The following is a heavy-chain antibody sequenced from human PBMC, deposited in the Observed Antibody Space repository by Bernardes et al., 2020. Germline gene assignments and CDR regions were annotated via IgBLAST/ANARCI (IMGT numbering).Heavy chain of an antibody. CDR3: ARLDTVTTPGWFDP. J-gene: IGHJ5*02. D-gene: IGHD4-17*01. Sequence: SVKVSCKASGGTFSSYAISWVRQAPGQGLEWMGGIIPIFGTANYAQKFQGRVTITADESTSTAYMELSSLRSEDTAVYYCARLDTVTTPGWFDPWGQGTRVTVSS. CDR2: IIPIFGTA. V-gene: IGHV1-69*13. CDR1: GGTFSSYA.